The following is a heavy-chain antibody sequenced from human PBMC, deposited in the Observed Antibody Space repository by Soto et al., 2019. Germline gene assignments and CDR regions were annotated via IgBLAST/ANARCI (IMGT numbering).Heavy chain of an antibody. J-gene: IGHJ4*02. CDR1: GFIVNNNY. V-gene: IGHV3-66*01. Sequence: EVQLGESGGGLVQPGGSLRLSCEVSGFIVNNNYMSWVRQAPGQGLEWVSVIYSARGGGSTYYAASVRGRFTISRDNSKNTLYLQMNSLRAEDTAVYYCARDRGNWDDGGAFFDYWGQGTLVTVSS. CDR3: ARDRGNWDDGGAFFDY. CDR2: IYSARGGGST. D-gene: IGHD1-20*01.